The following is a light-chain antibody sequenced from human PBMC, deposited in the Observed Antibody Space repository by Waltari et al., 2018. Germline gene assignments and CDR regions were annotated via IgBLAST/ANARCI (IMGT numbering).Light chain of an antibody. CDR3: SSYTSSSTLV. CDR1: RSDVGGYNR. Sequence: QSALTQPPPVSGSPGPSVTISCTGTRSDVGGYNRVSLYQHPPGTAPKLIIYEVSDRPSGVPGRFSGSKSDNTASLTISGLQAEDEADYYCSSYTSSSTLVFGGGTKLTVL. CDR2: EVS. V-gene: IGLV2-18*02. J-gene: IGLJ2*01.